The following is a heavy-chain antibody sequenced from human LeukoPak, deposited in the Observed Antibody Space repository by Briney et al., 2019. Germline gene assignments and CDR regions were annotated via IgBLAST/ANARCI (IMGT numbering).Heavy chain of an antibody. D-gene: IGHD6-19*01. CDR3: ARTREQWQVLDY. Sequence: TGGSLRLSCAASGFSFSSYGIHWVRQAPGKGLEWVAVISHEGSYQNYADSVKGRFTISRDNSKNMVFLQMNSLNAEDTAVYYCARTREQWQVLDYWGQGTLVTVSS. V-gene: IGHV3-30*03. CDR2: ISHEGSYQ. J-gene: IGHJ4*02. CDR1: GFSFSSYG.